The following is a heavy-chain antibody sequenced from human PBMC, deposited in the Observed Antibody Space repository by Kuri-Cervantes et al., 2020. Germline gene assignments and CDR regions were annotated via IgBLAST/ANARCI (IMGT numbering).Heavy chain of an antibody. CDR1: GFTFSSYS. V-gene: IGHV3-21*01. D-gene: IGHD5-24*01. CDR3: VRCDGGRYFDP. Sequence: GGSLRLSCAASGFTFSSYSMNWVRQAPGKGLEWVSSISSSSSYIYYADSVKGRFTISRDNANNSLYLQMSSLRVEDTAVYYCVRCDGGRYFDPWGQGTLVTVSS. J-gene: IGHJ5*02. CDR2: ISSSSSYI.